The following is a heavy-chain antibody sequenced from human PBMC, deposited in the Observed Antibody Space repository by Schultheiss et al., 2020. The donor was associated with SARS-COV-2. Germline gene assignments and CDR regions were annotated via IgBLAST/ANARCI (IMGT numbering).Heavy chain of an antibody. D-gene: IGHD2-15*01. CDR3: ARTNCSGGSCWLGWDYYYGMDV. Sequence: SQTLSLTCTVSGYSISSGYYWSWIRQPAGKGLEWIGRIYTSGSTNYNPSLKSRVTISVDTSKNQFSLKLSSVTAADTAVYYCARTNCSGGSCWLGWDYYYGMDVWGQGTTVTVSS. CDR2: IYTSGST. V-gene: IGHV4-61*02. CDR1: GYSISSGYY. J-gene: IGHJ6*02.